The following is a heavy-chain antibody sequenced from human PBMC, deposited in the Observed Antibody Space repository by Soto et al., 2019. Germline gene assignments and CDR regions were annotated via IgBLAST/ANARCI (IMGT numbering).Heavy chain of an antibody. D-gene: IGHD3-16*01. CDR1: GFTFSSYA. V-gene: IGHV3-30-3*01. CDR3: ARGLVWGDGMDV. J-gene: IGHJ6*02. Sequence: GGSLRLSCAASGFTFSSYAMHWVRQAPGKGLEWVAVISYDGSNKYYADSVKGRFTISRDNSKNTLYLQMNSLRAEDTAVYYCARGLVWGDGMDVWGQGTTVTV. CDR2: ISYDGSNK.